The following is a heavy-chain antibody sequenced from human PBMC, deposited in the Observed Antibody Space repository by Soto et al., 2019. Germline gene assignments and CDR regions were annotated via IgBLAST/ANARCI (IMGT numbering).Heavy chain of an antibody. CDR1: GGSISSGGYS. CDR2: IYHSGST. Sequence: SETLSLTCAVSGGSISSGGYSWSWIRQPPGKGLEWIGYIYHSGSTYYNPSLKSRVTISVDRSKNQFSLKMRYLTAADTAVYYCATLPPRIEVTVLPIPTWGQGTLVTVSS. V-gene: IGHV4-30-2*01. J-gene: IGHJ5*02. D-gene: IGHD2-2*02. CDR3: ATLPPRIEVTVLPIPT.